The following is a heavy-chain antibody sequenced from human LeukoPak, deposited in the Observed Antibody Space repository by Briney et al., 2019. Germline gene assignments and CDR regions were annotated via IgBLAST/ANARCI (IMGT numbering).Heavy chain of an antibody. D-gene: IGHD3-10*01. Sequence: ASVKVSCKASGYTFTSYDINWVRQATGQGLEWMGWMNPNSGNTGYAQKFQGRVTMTRNTSISTAYMELSSLRSEDTAVYYCARVATMVRGARRLEAFDIWGQGTMVTVSS. V-gene: IGHV1-8*01. CDR2: MNPNSGNT. J-gene: IGHJ3*02. CDR1: GYTFTSYD. CDR3: ARVATMVRGARRLEAFDI.